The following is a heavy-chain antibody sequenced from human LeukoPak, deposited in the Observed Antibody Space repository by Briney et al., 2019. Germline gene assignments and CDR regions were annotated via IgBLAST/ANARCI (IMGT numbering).Heavy chain of an antibody. CDR2: TRNKANSYTT. CDR1: GFTFSDHY. J-gene: IGHJ5*02. CDR3: ARNNWFDP. Sequence: GGSLRLSCAASGFTFSDHYMDWVRQAPGKGLEWVGRTRNKANSYTTEYAASVKGRFTISRDDSKNSLYLQMNSLRGDDTAVYYCARNNWFDPWGQGTLVTVSS. V-gene: IGHV3-72*01.